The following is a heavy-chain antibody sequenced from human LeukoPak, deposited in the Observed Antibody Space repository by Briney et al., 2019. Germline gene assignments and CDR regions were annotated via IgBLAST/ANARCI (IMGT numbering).Heavy chain of an antibody. CDR2: IHPNTGAT. CDR3: ARDMGRYSGYDYDY. CDR1: GYTXTDYY. J-gene: IGHJ4*02. D-gene: IGHD5-12*01. Sequence: ASVKVSCKTSGYTXTDYYLHWVRQAPGQGLELVGWIHPNTGATHHAQKFQGRLTMTRDTSISTVYMELTRLRSDDTAVYYCARDMGRYSGYDYDYWGQGTLVTASS. V-gene: IGHV1-2*02.